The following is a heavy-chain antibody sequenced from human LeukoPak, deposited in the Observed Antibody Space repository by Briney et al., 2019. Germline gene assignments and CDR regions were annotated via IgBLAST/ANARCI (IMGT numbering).Heavy chain of an antibody. Sequence: GGSLRLSCAASGFTFDDYGMSWVRQVPGKGLEWVSGINWNGGRTDYADSVKGRFTMSRDNPKNTMNLQMNSLRAEDTAVYYCAEGGGSSGRSYYFDYWGQGTLVAVSS. CDR1: GFTFDDYG. V-gene: IGHV3-20*04. CDR2: INWNGGRT. D-gene: IGHD3-22*01. CDR3: AEGGGSSGRSYYFDY. J-gene: IGHJ4*02.